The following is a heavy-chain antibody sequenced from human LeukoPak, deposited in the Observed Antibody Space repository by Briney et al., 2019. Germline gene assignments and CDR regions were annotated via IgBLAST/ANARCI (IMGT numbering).Heavy chain of an antibody. Sequence: GGSLRLSCAASGFTFSSYGMHWVRQAPGKGLEWVAVIWDDGSNKYYADSVKGRFTICRDNSKNTLYLQMNSLRAEDTAVYYCARDPAMSGDAFDIWGQGTMVTVSS. D-gene: IGHD2-2*01. CDR2: IWDDGSNK. J-gene: IGHJ3*02. CDR1: GFTFSSYG. CDR3: ARDPAMSGDAFDI. V-gene: IGHV3-33*01.